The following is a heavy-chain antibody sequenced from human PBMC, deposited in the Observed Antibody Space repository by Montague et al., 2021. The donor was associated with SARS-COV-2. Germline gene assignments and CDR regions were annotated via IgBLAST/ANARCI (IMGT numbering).Heavy chain of an antibody. Sequence: SETLSLTCNVSGGSINNYYWSWIRQPPGRGLEWIGNIYYTGSTTPNPSRDSRVTISLDTSRDLVSLALRSLTAADTAVSYCARGGGWKGRFDYWGQGTLVAVSS. D-gene: IGHD1-1*01. CDR1: GGSINNYY. CDR2: IYYTGST. V-gene: IGHV4-59*01. CDR3: ARGGGWKGRFDY. J-gene: IGHJ4*02.